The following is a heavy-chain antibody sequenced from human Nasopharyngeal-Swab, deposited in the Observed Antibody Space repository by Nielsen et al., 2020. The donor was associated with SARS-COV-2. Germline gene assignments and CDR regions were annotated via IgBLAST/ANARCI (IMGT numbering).Heavy chain of an antibody. J-gene: IGHJ4*02. CDR3: ARVPYNYGQFYFDY. D-gene: IGHD5-18*01. V-gene: IGHV5-51*01. CDR2: IYPNDADT. Sequence: VRQMPGKGLEWMGIIYPNDADTRYSPSFQGQVTISADKSISAAYLQWSSPKASDTAIYYCARVPYNYGQFYFDYWGQGTLVTVSS.